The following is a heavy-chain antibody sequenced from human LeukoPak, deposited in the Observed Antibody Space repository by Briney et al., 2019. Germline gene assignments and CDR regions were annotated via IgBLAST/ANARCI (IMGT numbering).Heavy chain of an antibody. V-gene: IGHV1-18*01. D-gene: IGHD2-15*01. CDR1: GYTFTSYG. Sequence: GASVKVSCKASGYTFTSYGISWVRQAPGQGLEWMGWISAYNGNTNYAQKLQGRVTITRNTSISTAYMELSSLRSEDTAVYYCARLRCSGGSCYSNYWGQGTLVTVSS. J-gene: IGHJ4*02. CDR3: ARLRCSGGSCYSNY. CDR2: ISAYNGNT.